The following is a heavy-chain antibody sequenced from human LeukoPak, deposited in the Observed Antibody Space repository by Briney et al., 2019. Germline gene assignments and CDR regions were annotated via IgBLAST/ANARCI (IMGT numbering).Heavy chain of an antibody. J-gene: IGHJ5*02. CDR3: ARGGYYGSGNDFRFDP. Sequence: PSETLSLTCTVSGGSISSGSYYWSWIRQPAGKGLEWIGRIYTSGSTNYKPSLKSRVTISVDTSKNQFSLKLSSVTAADTAVYYCARGGYYGSGNDFRFDPGGQGTLVTVSS. CDR1: GGSISSGSYY. V-gene: IGHV4-61*02. D-gene: IGHD3-10*01. CDR2: IYTSGST.